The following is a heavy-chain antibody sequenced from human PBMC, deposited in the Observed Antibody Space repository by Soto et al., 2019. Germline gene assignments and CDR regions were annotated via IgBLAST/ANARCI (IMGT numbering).Heavy chain of an antibody. CDR1: GGSFSGYY. CDR3: AREDTAMVTFDY. CDR2: INHSGST. V-gene: IGHV4-34*01. Sequence: SETLSLTCAVYGGSFSGYYWSWIRQPPGRGLEWIGEINHSGSTNYNPSLKSRVTISADRSKNQFSLKLSSVTAADTAVYYCAREDTAMVTFDYWGQGTLVTVSS. J-gene: IGHJ4*02. D-gene: IGHD5-18*01.